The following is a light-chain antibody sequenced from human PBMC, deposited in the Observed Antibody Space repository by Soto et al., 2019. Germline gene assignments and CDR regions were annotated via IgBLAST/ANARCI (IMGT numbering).Light chain of an antibody. CDR2: RSD. CDR1: NSNIGINY. V-gene: IGLV1-47*01. Sequence: QSVLTQPPSASGTPGQRVTISCSGRNSNIGINYVYWYQQIPGTAPKLLIYRSDQRPSGVPDRFSGSKSGTSASLAISGLRSEDEAHYFCAAWDDSLSGVVFGGGTKLTVL. CDR3: AAWDDSLSGVV. J-gene: IGLJ3*02.